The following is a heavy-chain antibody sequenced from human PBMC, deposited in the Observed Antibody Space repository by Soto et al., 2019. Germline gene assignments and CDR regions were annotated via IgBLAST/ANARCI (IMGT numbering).Heavy chain of an antibody. D-gene: IGHD2-15*01. V-gene: IGHV4-34*01. Sequence: QVQLQQWGAGLLKPSETLSLTCAVYGGSFSGYYWSWIRQPPGKGLEWIGEINHSGSTNYNPSLKSRVTISVGTSKSQFSLKLSSVTAADTAVYYCASRAARGRFDYGGQGTLVTVSS. J-gene: IGHJ4*02. CDR1: GGSFSGYY. CDR2: INHSGST. CDR3: ASRAARGRFDY.